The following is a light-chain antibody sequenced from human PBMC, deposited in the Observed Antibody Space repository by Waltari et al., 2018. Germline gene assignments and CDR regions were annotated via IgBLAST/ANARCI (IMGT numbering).Light chain of an antibody. CDR2: RNN. CDR1: SSNIGSNF. CDR3: AAWDDSLTVR. Sequence: QSVLTQPPSASGTPGQRVTISCSGSSSNIGSNFVCWYQHLPGTAPKLLIYRNNPRPSGVPYPFSGPTSGTSASLAISGLRSEDEADYYCAAWDDSLTVRFGGGTKLTVL. V-gene: IGLV1-47*01. J-gene: IGLJ3*02.